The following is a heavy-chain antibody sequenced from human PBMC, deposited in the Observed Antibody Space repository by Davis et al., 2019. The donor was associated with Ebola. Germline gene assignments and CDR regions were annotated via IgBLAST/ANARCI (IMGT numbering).Heavy chain of an antibody. D-gene: IGHD2/OR15-2a*01. V-gene: IGHV3-11*06. CDR1: GFTFSDYY. Sequence: GESLILSCAASGFTFSDYYMCWLRQAPGKGLEWVSSISSSSSYIYYADSVKGRFTISRDNAKNSLYLQMNSLRAEDTAVYYCARRVFFLVSWGQGTLVTVSS. CDR3: ARRVFFLVS. J-gene: IGHJ4*02. CDR2: ISSSSSYI.